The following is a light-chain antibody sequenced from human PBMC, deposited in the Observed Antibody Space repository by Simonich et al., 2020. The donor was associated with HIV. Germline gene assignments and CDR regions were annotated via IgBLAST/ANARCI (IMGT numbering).Light chain of an antibody. J-gene: IGKJ3*01. CDR2: DAS. Sequence: EIVMTQSPATLSVFPGERATLSCRARQSVSSSYLAWYQQKPGLAPRLLIYDASSSATGIPDRFSGSGSGTDFTLTISRLEPEDFAVYYCQQYGSSPTFGPGTKVDIK. CDR3: QQYGSSPT. V-gene: IGKV3D-20*01. CDR1: QSVSSSY.